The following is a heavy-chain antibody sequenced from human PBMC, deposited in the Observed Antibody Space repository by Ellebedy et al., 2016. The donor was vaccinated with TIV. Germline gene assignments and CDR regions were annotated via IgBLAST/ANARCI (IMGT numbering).Heavy chain of an antibody. Sequence: LRLSCTVSGGSISSGDYYWSWIRQPPGKGLEWIGYIYYSGSTYYNPSPKSRVTISVDTSKNQFSLKLSSVTAADTAVYYCAREITMVRGVIDYWGQGTLVTVSS. J-gene: IGHJ4*02. CDR3: AREITMVRGVIDY. V-gene: IGHV4-30-4*01. D-gene: IGHD3-10*01. CDR2: IYYSGST. CDR1: GGSISSGDYY.